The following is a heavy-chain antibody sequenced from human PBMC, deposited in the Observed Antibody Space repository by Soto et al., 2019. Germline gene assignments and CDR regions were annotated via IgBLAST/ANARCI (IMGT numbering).Heavy chain of an antibody. Sequence: PVGSLRLSCAASGFTFSSYAMHWVRQAPGKGLEWVAVISYDGSNKYYADSVKGRFTISRDNSKNTLYLQMNSLRAEDTAVYYCASSEYYDSSEGLFDYWGQGTLVTVSS. J-gene: IGHJ4*02. V-gene: IGHV3-30-3*01. CDR3: ASSEYYDSSEGLFDY. CDR1: GFTFSSYA. CDR2: ISYDGSNK. D-gene: IGHD3-22*01.